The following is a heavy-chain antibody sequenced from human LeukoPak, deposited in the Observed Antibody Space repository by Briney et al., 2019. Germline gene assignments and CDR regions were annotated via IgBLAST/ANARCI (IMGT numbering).Heavy chain of an antibody. D-gene: IGHD3-22*01. CDR2: IYYSGST. CDR1: GGSISSSSYY. V-gene: IGHV4-39*01. CDR3: ASFYYESSGNYYVPFDY. Sequence: TLSLTCTVSGGSISSSSYYWGWIRQPPGKGLEWIETIYYSGSTYYNPSLKSRVTISLDTSKNQFSLWLSSVTAADTAVYYCASFYYESSGNYYVPFDYWGQGTLVTVSS. J-gene: IGHJ4*02.